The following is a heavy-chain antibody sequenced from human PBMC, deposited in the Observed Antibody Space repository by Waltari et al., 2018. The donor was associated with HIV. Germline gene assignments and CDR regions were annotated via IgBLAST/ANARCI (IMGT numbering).Heavy chain of an antibody. Sequence: VDLLESGGRLVQPGGSLRLSCVGSGFTFATYPMSWVRQAPGKGLEWVAGISDRCSTTFYADSVKGRFTISRDNSKNTIYLQIDSLRADDTAVYYCAKPRMEYAIRDHFFGLDVWGQGTTVTVSS. CDR1: GFTFATYP. CDR3: AKPRMEYAIRDHFFGLDV. V-gene: IGHV3-23*01. J-gene: IGHJ6*02. CDR2: ISDRCSTT. D-gene: IGHD2-8*01.